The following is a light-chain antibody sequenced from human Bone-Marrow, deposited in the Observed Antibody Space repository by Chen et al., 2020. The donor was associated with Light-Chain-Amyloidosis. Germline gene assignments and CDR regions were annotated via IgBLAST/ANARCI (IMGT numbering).Light chain of an antibody. J-gene: IGLJ1*01. V-gene: IGLV2-14*01. CDR1: SSAVGGDNH. CDR2: EVT. Sequence: QSALTQPASVSGSPGQSITITCTGTSSAVGGDNHVTWYQQHPDKATKLMIYEVTKRPSWVPDRFSGSKSDNTASLTISGLQSEDEADYCCSSYTITNTLVFGSGTRVTVL. CDR3: SSYTITNTLV.